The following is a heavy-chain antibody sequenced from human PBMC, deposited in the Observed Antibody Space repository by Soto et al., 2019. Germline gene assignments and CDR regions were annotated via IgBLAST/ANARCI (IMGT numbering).Heavy chain of an antibody. J-gene: IGHJ4*02. Sequence: EVQLVESGGGLVQPGGSLRLSCAASGFTFSSYWMHWVRQAPGKGLVWVSRINSDGSSTVYVDSVKGRFTISRDNAKNTLYRQMNSLRAEDTAVYYCARSITGYSYADSWGQGTLVTVSS. CDR3: ARSITGYSYADS. D-gene: IGHD5-18*01. CDR1: GFTFSSYW. CDR2: INSDGSST. V-gene: IGHV3-74*01.